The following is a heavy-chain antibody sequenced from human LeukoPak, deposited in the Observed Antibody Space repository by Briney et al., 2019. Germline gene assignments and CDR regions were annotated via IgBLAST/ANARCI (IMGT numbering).Heavy chain of an antibody. D-gene: IGHD1-26*01. CDR2: INHSGST. CDR1: GGSFSGYY. V-gene: IGHV4-34*01. J-gene: IGHJ5*02. Sequence: SETLSLTCAVYGGSFSGYYWSWIRRPPGKGLEWIGEINHSGSTNYNPSLKSRVTISVDTSKNQFSLKLSSVTAADTAVYYCAGRFGSYIFRFDPWGQGTLVTVSS. CDR3: AGRFGSYIFRFDP.